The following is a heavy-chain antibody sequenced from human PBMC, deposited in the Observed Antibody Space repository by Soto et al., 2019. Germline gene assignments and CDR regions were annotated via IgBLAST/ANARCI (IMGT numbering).Heavy chain of an antibody. Sequence: SDTLSLTFTVSGCSISSYYWSWIRQPPGKGLEWIGYIYYSGSTNYNPSLKSRVTISVDTSKNQFSLKLSSVTAADTAVYYCARDSSSGVDYWGQGTLVTVS. CDR2: IYYSGST. CDR1: GCSISSYY. J-gene: IGHJ4*02. V-gene: IGHV4-59*01. CDR3: ARDSSSGVDY. D-gene: IGHD6-13*01.